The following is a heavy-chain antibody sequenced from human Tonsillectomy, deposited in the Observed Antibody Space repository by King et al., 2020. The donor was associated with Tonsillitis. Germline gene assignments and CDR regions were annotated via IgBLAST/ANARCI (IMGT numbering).Heavy chain of an antibody. CDR3: ARDHCYVINLDS. CDR1: GGSISSSNW. D-gene: IGHD2-2*01. V-gene: IGHV4-4*02. CDR2: IYHSGST. Sequence: QLQESGPGLVKPSGTLSLTCAVSGGSISSSNWWSWVRQPPGKGLEWIGEIYHSGSTNYNPSLKRRLTISVDKSKNQFSLKLNSVTAADTAVYYCARDHCYVINLDSWGQGTLVTVSS. J-gene: IGHJ4*02.